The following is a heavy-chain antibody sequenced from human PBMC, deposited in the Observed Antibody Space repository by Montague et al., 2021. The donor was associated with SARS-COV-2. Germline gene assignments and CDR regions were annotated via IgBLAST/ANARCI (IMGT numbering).Heavy chain of an antibody. CDR3: ARGERGAWYNHYFDY. D-gene: IGHD6-19*01. CDR2: VYYSGST. V-gene: IGHV4-59*13. J-gene: IGHJ4*02. Sequence: SETLSLTCTVSGDSISIYYWSWIRQPTGKGLEWIGYVYYSGSTNYNPSLKSRVTISVDTPKNQFSLKLMSVTAADTAVYYCARGERGAWYNHYFDYWGQGALVTVSS. CDR1: GDSISIYY.